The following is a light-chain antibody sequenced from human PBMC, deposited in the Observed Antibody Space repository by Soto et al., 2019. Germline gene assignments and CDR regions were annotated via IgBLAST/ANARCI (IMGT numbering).Light chain of an antibody. J-gene: IGKJ4*01. V-gene: IGKV3-20*01. CDR3: QQYGTSPLT. CDR1: HNVATNY. CDR2: GAS. Sequence: EIVLTQIPGTLSLSPGDRATLSCRASHNVATNYLAWYQQKPGQAPRLLIYGASNRATGIPDRFSGTGSGTDFSLTISRLEPEDFAVYFCQQYGTSPLTFGGGTKVESK.